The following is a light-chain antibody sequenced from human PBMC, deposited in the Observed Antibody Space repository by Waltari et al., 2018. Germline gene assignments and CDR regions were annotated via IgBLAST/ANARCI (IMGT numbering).Light chain of an antibody. Sequence: ESVLTQSPGTLSLSPGERVTLSCRASQRVSRYLAWYQQKPGQAPRLRIYGASSWATGTPDRFSGSGSGTDFSLTISRLELEDFAVYYCQNHERLPAMFGQGTTVEIK. CDR1: QRVSRY. CDR3: QNHERLPAM. CDR2: GAS. V-gene: IGKV3-20*01. J-gene: IGKJ1*01.